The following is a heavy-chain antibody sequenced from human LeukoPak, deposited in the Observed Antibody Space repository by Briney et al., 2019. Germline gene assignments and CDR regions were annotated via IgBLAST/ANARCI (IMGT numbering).Heavy chain of an antibody. CDR3: AKGGDYFDY. CDR1: GFTFSSYG. V-gene: IGHV3-30*18. J-gene: IGHJ4*02. D-gene: IGHD3-16*01. CDR2: ISYDGSNK. Sequence: GRSLRLSCAASGFTFSSYGMHWVRQAPGRGLEWVAVISYDGSNKYYADSVKGRFTISRDNSKNTLYLQMNSLRAEDTAVYYCAKGGDYFDYWGQGTLVTVSS.